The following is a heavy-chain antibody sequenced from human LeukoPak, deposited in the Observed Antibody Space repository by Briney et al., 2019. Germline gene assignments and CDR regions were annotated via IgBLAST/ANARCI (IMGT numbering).Heavy chain of an antibody. V-gene: IGHV5-51*01. J-gene: IGHJ4*02. D-gene: IGHD1-26*01. CDR3: ARSLTARGSYAL. Sequence: GASLKISCKGSGYIFTSYWIGWARQLPGKGLEWMGIIYPGDSDTRYSPSFQGQVTISADKSISTAYLQWSSLKASDTAMYFCARSLTARGSYALWGQGTLVTASS. CDR2: IYPGDSDT. CDR1: GYIFTSYW.